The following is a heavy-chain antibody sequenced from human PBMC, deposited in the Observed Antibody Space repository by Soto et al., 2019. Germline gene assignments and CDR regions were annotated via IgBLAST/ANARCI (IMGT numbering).Heavy chain of an antibody. CDR1: GFTVSSHA. D-gene: IGHD2-15*01. CDR3: APHVSCSGGSCQYDAVAI. J-gene: IGHJ3*02. Sequence: EVQVLESGGGLVQPGGSLRLSCEGSGFTVSSHAMTWIRQAPGKGPEWVSTVTADGGTYYADSVKGRFAMSRDTSENTLQLQVNSLGAEDTAAYYCAPHVSCSGGSCQYDAVAIRGQGTMVTVSS. CDR2: VTADGGT. V-gene: IGHV3-23*01.